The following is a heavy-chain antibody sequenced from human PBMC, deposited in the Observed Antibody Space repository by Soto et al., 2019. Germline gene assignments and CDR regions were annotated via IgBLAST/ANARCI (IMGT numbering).Heavy chain of an antibody. CDR1: GFAFSSFA. J-gene: IGHJ4*02. D-gene: IGHD2-15*01. Sequence: EVQLLESGGGLVQPGGSLRLSCVASGFAFSSFALSWVRQAPGKGLEWVSGISPSGDRTYYGDSVKGRFTISRDNSKNALYLQMDSLGAEDTAVYYCAKDFELVLVAGTAFDYWGQGTLVIVSS. CDR2: ISPSGDRT. CDR3: AKDFELVLVAGTAFDY. V-gene: IGHV3-23*01.